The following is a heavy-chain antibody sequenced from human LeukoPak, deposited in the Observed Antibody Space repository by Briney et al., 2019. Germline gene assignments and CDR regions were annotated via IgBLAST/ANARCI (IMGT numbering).Heavy chain of an antibody. CDR3: ARGRGRFDP. CDR1: GDSISSSSYY. CDR2: IYYSGST. Sequence: YPSETLSLTCTVSGDSISSSSYYWGWIRQPPGKGLEWIGSIYYSGSTYYNPSLKSPVTISVDTSTNQFSLKLSSVTAADTAVYYCARGRGRFDPWGQGTLVTVSS. J-gene: IGHJ5*02. D-gene: IGHD1-26*01. V-gene: IGHV4-39*07.